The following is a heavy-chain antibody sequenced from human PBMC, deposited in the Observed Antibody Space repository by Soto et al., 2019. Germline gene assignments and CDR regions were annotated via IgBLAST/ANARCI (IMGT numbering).Heavy chain of an antibody. V-gene: IGHV4-39*01. D-gene: IGHD3-10*01. Sequence: SETLSLTCYLSGASISSSTYYWGWIRQPTGKGLEWIGTIHYSGSTFYNPTLKSRLTVSVDTSKNQFSLNLNSVTAADTAVYYCARQGGAVRRVTYFDYWGQGALVTVSS. J-gene: IGHJ4*02. CDR2: IHYSGST. CDR3: ARQGGAVRRVTYFDY. CDR1: GASISSSTYY.